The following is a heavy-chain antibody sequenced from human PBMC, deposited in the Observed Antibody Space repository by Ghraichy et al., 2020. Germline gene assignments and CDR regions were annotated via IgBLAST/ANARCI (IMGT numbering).Heavy chain of an antibody. J-gene: IGHJ5*02. CDR1: GGTFSSYA. V-gene: IGHV1-69*04. D-gene: IGHD3-10*01. CDR2: IIPILGIA. CDR3: AREGSSPGDMVRGVIGNNWFDP. Sequence: SVKVSCKASGGTFSSYAISWVRQAPGQGLEWMGRIIPILGIANYAQKFQGRVTITADKSTSTAYMELSSLRSEDTAVYYCAREGSSPGDMVRGVIGNNWFDPWGQGTLVTVSS.